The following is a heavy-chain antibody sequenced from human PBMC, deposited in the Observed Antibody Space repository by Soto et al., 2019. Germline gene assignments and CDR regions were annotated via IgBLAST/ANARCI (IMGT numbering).Heavy chain of an antibody. CDR2: IYYSGST. J-gene: IGHJ4*02. V-gene: IGHV4-39*01. Sequence: SETLSLTCTVSGGPISSSSYYWGWIRQPPGKGLEWIGSIYYSGSTYYNPSLKSRVTISVDTSKNQFSLKLSSVTAADTAVYYCARPRGYSYGYEAYFDYWGQGTLVTVSS. CDR1: GGPISSSSYY. CDR3: ARPRGYSYGYEAYFDY. D-gene: IGHD5-18*01.